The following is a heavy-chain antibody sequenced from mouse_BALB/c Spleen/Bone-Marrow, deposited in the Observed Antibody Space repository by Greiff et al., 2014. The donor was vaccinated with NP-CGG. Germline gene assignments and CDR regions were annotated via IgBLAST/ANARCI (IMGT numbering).Heavy chain of an antibody. CDR2: ILPGSGTT. J-gene: IGHJ2*01. CDR1: GYTFSNYW. CDR3: ARGLPLDF. D-gene: IGHD2-4*01. Sequence: QVPLQQPGAELMKPGASVKISCKATGYTFSNYWVEWVKQRPGHGLEWIGEILPGSGTTNYNEKFDDKAAFTADTSSNTAYMQLSSLTSEDSAVYYCARGLPLDFWGQGTTLTVSS. V-gene: IGHV1-9*01.